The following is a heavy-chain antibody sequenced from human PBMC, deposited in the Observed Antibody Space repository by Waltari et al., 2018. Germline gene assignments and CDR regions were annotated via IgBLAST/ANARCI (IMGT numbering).Heavy chain of an antibody. CDR3: ARNFRWLQPNFDAFDI. D-gene: IGHD5-12*01. Sequence: QVQLVQSGAEVKKPGSSVKVSCKASGGTFSSYAISWVRQAPGQGLEWMGGIIPIFGTANYAQKFQGRVTITADESTSTAYMELSSLRSEDTAVYYCARNFRWLQPNFDAFDIWGQGTMVTVSS. V-gene: IGHV1-69*13. CDR2: IIPIFGTA. J-gene: IGHJ3*02. CDR1: GGTFSSYA.